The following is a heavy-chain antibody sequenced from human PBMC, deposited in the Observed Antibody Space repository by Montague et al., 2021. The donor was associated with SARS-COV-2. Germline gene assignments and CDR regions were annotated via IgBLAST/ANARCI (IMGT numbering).Heavy chain of an antibody. CDR3: AREVGSGIDP. CDR2: ISSSSSTI. J-gene: IGHJ5*02. Sequence: SRRLSCAASGFTFSNYSMNWVRQAPGKGLEWVSYISSSSSTIYYADSVKGRFTISRDNAKNSLYLQMNSLRAEDTAVYYCAREVGSGIDPWGQGTLVTVSS. D-gene: IGHD1-26*01. V-gene: IGHV3-48*04. CDR1: GFTFSNYS.